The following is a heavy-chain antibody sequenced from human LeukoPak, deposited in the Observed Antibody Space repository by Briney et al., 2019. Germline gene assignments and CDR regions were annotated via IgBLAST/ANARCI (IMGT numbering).Heavy chain of an antibody. CDR2: ISAYNGNR. J-gene: IGHJ4*02. Sequence: ASVKVSCKASGYTFTSYGISWVRQAPGQGLEWMGWISAYNGNRNYAQKFQGRVTMTTDTSTSTAYMDLRSLRSDDTALYYCARTKEGVTMVRGEMDYWGQGTLVTVSP. D-gene: IGHD3-10*01. CDR1: GYTFTSYG. V-gene: IGHV1-18*01. CDR3: ARTKEGVTMVRGEMDY.